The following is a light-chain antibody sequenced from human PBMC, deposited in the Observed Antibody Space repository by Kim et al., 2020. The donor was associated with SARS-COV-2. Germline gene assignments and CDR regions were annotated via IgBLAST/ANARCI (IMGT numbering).Light chain of an antibody. CDR1: KLGDKY. V-gene: IGLV3-1*01. Sequence: SYELTQPPSVSVSPGQTASITCSGDKLGDKYACWYQQKPGQSPVLVIYQDSKRPSGIPERFSGSNSGNTATLNISGTQAMDEADYYCQAWDSSTAVFGTG. J-gene: IGLJ1*01. CDR2: QDS. CDR3: QAWDSSTAV.